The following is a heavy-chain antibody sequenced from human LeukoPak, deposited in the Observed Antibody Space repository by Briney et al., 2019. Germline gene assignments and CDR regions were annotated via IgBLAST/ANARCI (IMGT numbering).Heavy chain of an antibody. V-gene: IGHV4-4*02. J-gene: IGHJ5*02. D-gene: IGHD2-2*01. CDR2: IYHSGST. CDR3: ARGGRFYCSSTSCPKENNWFDP. Sequence: SETLSLTCAVSGGSISSSNWWSWVRQPPGKGLEWIGEIYHSGSTNYNPSLKSRVTISVDKSKNQFSLKLSSVTAADTAVYYSARGGRFYCSSTSCPKENNWFDPWGQGTLVTVSS. CDR1: GGSISSSNW.